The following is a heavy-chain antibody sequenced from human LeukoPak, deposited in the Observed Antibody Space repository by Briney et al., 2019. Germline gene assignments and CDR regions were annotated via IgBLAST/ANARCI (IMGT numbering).Heavy chain of an antibody. Sequence: PGGSLRLSCAASGFTFSSYAMNWVRQAPGKGLEWVSGISGSGGSTYYADSVKGRFTISRDNSKNTLYLQMNSLGAEDTAVYYCVKADSGYDLLFDYWGQGTLVTVPS. V-gene: IGHV3-23*01. J-gene: IGHJ4*02. CDR1: GFTFSSYA. CDR3: VKADSGYDLLFDY. CDR2: ISGSGGST. D-gene: IGHD5-12*01.